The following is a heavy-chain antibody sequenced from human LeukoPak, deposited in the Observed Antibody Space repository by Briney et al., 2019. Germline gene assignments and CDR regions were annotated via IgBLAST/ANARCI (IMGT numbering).Heavy chain of an antibody. J-gene: IGHJ4*02. CDR1: GFTFSSYA. CDR3: AKSYDFWSGYAADY. V-gene: IGHV3-23*01. D-gene: IGHD3-3*01. Sequence: GGSLRLSCAASGFTFSSYAMSWVRQAPGKGLEWVSAISGSGGSTYYADSVKGRFTISRDNSKNTLYLQMNSLRAEDTAVYFCAKSYDFWSGYAADYWGQGTLVTVSS. CDR2: ISGSGGST.